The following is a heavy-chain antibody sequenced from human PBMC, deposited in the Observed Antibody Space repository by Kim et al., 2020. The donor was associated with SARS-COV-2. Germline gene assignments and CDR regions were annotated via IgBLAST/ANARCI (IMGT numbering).Heavy chain of an antibody. CDR1: GGSISSSSYY. CDR2: IYYSGST. J-gene: IGHJ3*02. V-gene: IGHV4-39*01. Sequence: SETLSLTCTVSGGSISSSSYYWGWIRQPPGKGLEWIGSIYYSGSTYYNPSLKSRVTISVDTSKNQFSLKLSSVTAADTAVYYCARPIHYGDFHDAFDIWGQGTMVTVSS. CDR3: ARPIHYGDFHDAFDI. D-gene: IGHD4-17*01.